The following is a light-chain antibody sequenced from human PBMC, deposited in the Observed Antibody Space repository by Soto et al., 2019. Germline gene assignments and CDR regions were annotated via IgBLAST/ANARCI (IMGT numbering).Light chain of an antibody. CDR1: KNDVGFYDF. Sequence: QSVLTQPPSASGSPGQSVTISCTGTKNDVGFYDFVSWYQHHPGKAPRLIIYEVVQRPSGVPDRFSGSKSGNTASLTVSGLQVADEADYFCKSYAGSNIYVFGSGTKVTVL. CDR3: KSYAGSNIYV. CDR2: EVV. J-gene: IGLJ1*01. V-gene: IGLV2-8*01.